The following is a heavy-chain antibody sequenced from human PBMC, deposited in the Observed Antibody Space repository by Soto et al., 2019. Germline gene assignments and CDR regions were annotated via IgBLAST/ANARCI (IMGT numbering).Heavy chain of an antibody. J-gene: IGHJ4*01. CDR3: VRGKDKDDSSFWFY. CDR1: DGSLRSGGDC. D-gene: IGHD6-13*01. V-gene: IGHV4-31*03. Sequence: SETLSLTCSVSDGSLRSGGDCWSWIRQPPGKGLEWIGFIHGGGSTLYSPSLKSRLTISIETSERQFSLKLSSVTAADTAVYYCVRGKDKDDSSFWFYWGQGTPVTVSS. CDR2: IHGGGST.